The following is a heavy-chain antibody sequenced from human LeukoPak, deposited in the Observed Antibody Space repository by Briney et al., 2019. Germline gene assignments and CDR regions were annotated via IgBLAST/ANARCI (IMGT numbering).Heavy chain of an antibody. CDR3: ARLSYSSGWYYFDY. V-gene: IGHV5-51*01. CDR2: IYPGDSDT. D-gene: IGHD6-19*01. J-gene: IGHJ4*02. Sequence: GESLKISCKGSGYSFTNYWISWVRQMPGKGLEWMGIIYPGDSDTRYSPSFQGQVTISADKSISTAYLQWSSLKASDTAMYYCARLSYSSGWYYFDYWGQGTLVTVSS. CDR1: GYSFTNYW.